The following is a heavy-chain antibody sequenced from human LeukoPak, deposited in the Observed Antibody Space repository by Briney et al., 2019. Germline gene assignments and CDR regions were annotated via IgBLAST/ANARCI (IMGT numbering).Heavy chain of an antibody. Sequence: PSETLSLTCSVSAGSISRYYWSWIRQPPGKGLEWIGYIYYSGSTNYNPSLKSRVTISVDTSKNQFSLKLSSVTAADTAVYYCASTYYFDDSGYSRFDYWGQGTLVTVSS. CDR1: AGSISRYY. CDR2: IYYSGST. CDR3: ASTYYFDDSGYSRFDY. D-gene: IGHD3-22*01. V-gene: IGHV4-59*08. J-gene: IGHJ4*02.